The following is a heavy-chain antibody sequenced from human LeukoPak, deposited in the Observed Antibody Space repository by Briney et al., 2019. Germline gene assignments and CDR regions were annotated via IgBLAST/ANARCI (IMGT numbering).Heavy chain of an antibody. Sequence: PGGSLRLSCAAPGFTFSSSGMHWVRQAPDKGLYWVAFIRSDANNKYYADSVKGRFTISRDNSKNTVYLQMNSLRAEDTAVYSCVNSFSSGTYSVWGQGTLVTVSS. CDR2: IRSDANNK. CDR3: VNSFSSGTYSV. V-gene: IGHV3-30*02. D-gene: IGHD1-26*01. J-gene: IGHJ4*02. CDR1: GFTFSSSG.